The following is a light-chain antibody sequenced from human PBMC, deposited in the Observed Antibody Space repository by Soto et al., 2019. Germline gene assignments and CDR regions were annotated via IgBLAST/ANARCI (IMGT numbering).Light chain of an antibody. Sequence: EIVLTQSPGTPSLSPGERSTLSCMASQSVSSSYLAWYQQKHGQAPRLVIYGASSRATGIPDRFSGSVSGTDVTITISRLETEDGAVFYCQQYGSSPITFGQGTRLEIK. CDR1: QSVSSSY. CDR2: GAS. CDR3: QQYGSSPIT. V-gene: IGKV3-20*01. J-gene: IGKJ5*01.